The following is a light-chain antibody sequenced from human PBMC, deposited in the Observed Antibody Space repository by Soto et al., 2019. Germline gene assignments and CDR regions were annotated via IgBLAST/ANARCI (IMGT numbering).Light chain of an antibody. J-gene: IGKJ1*01. V-gene: IGKV1-8*01. Sequence: AIRMTQSPSSFSASTGDRVTITCRASQGISSYLAWYQQKPGKAPKLLIYAASTLQSGVPSRFNGSGSGTDFTLPISCLQSEDFATYYCQQYYSYPRAFGQGTKVEIK. CDR3: QQYYSYPRA. CDR1: QGISSY. CDR2: AAS.